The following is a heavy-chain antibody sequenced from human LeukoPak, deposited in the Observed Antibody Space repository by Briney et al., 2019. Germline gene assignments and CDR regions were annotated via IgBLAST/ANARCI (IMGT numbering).Heavy chain of an antibody. CDR1: GFTFSGYA. V-gene: IGHV3-23*01. CDR3: AKDGSCSSTSCYYGY. Sequence: PGGSLRLSCAASGFTFSGYAMSWVRQAPGKGLEWVSAISGSGGSTYYADSVKGRFTISRDNSKNTLYLQMNSLRAEDTAVYYCAKDGSCSSTSCYYGYWGQGTRVTVSS. D-gene: IGHD2-2*01. CDR2: ISGSGGST. J-gene: IGHJ4*02.